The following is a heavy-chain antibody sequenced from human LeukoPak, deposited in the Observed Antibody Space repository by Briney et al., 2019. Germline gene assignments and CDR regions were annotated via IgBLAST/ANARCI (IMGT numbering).Heavy chain of an antibody. CDR3: VAVQKNWFDP. CDR1: GGSISSHY. CDR2: IYYSGST. D-gene: IGHD1-1*01. V-gene: IGHV4-59*11. Sequence: SETLSLTCTVSGGSISSHYWSWIRQPPGKGLEWIGYIYYSGSTNHNPSLKSRVTISVDTSKNQFSLKLSSVTAADTAVYYCVAVQKNWFDPWGQGTLVTVSS. J-gene: IGHJ5*02.